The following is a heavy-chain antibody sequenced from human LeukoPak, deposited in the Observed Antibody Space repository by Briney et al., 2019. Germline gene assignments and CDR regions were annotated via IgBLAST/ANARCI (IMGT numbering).Heavy chain of an antibody. D-gene: IGHD6-13*01. J-gene: IGHJ3*02. CDR1: GYTFTSYE. V-gene: IGHV1-8*03. CDR2: MKPKSGKT. CDR3: ARDSLGYSRAFDI. Sequence: ASVKGSCKASGYTFTSYEINWVRQATGEGREWRGWMKPKSGKTGYAQKIQRRDTITSNTSISTAYLELSSLRSEDTPVYYCARDSLGYSRAFDIWGQGTMVTVSS.